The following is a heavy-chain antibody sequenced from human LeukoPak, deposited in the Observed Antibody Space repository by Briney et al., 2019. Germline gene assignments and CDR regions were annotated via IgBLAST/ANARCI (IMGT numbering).Heavy chain of an antibody. V-gene: IGHV4-39*01. D-gene: IGHD1-20*01. CDR3: VRGLTGYSYFFDY. CDR1: GGSISSSSYY. Sequence: PSETLSLTFTVSGGSISSSSYYWGWIRQPPGKGLEWIGSIYYSGSTYYNPSLKSRVTISVDTSKNQFSLNLTSVTAADTAVYYCVRGLTGYSYFFDYWGQGALVTVSS. CDR2: IYYSGST. J-gene: IGHJ4*02.